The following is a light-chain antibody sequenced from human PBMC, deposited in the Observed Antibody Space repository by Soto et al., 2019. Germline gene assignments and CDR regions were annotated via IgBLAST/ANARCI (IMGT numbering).Light chain of an antibody. CDR1: QSISSW. CDR2: DAS. CDR3: QQYNSYSYT. J-gene: IGKJ2*01. V-gene: IGKV1-5*01. Sequence: DIQMTQSPSTLSASVGDRVTITCRASQSISSWLAWYQQKPGKAPKLLIYDASSLESGVPSRFSGSGSWTEFTLTISSLQPDDFATYYCQQYNSYSYTFGQGTTLEIK.